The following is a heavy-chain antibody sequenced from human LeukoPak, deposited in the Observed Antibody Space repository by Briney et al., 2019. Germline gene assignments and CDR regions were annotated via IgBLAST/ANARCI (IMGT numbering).Heavy chain of an antibody. Sequence: GGSLRLSCAASGFTFSSYSMNWVRQAPGKGLEWVSSISSSSSYIYYADSVKGRFTISRDNAKNSLYLQMNSLRAEDTAVYYCARVNRGGSSSTDIIAVAGNRDPFFDYWGQGTLVTVSS. J-gene: IGHJ4*02. D-gene: IGHD6-19*01. CDR2: ISSSSSYI. V-gene: IGHV3-21*01. CDR3: ARVNRGGSSSTDIIAVAGNRDPFFDY. CDR1: GFTFSSYS.